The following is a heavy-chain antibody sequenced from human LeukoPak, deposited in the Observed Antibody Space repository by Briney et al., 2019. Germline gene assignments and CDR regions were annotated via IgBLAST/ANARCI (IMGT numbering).Heavy chain of an antibody. CDR2: ISGSGRST. J-gene: IGHJ5*02. D-gene: IGHD6-6*01. CDR3: ARHSKEQLVLHWFDP. CDR1: GFIFSDYY. V-gene: IGHV3-11*01. Sequence: GGSLRLSCAASGFIFSDYYMSWIRQAPGKGLEWVSYISGSGRSTYYADSVKGRFTISRDNAENSLYLQMNSLRVEDTAVYYCARHSKEQLVLHWFDPWGQGALVSVSS.